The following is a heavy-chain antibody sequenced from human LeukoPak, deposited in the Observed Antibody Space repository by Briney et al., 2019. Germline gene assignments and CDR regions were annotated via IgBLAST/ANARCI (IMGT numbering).Heavy chain of an antibody. CDR3: ARDLAWGAFDY. D-gene: IGHD7-27*01. V-gene: IGHV3-23*01. CDR1: GFTFSNRG. J-gene: IGHJ4*02. Sequence: GALRLSCAASGFTFSNRGMNWVRQAPGKGLEWLSGVSPPGGGTYYADSVKGRFTISRDDSKNTLSLQMNSLRVEDTAVYYCARDLAWGAFDYWGQGTLVTVSS. CDR2: VSPPGGGT.